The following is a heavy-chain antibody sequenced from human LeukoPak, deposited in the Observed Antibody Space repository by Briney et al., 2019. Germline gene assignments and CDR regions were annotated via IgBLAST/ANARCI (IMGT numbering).Heavy chain of an antibody. CDR1: GFTFSSYS. Sequence: PGGSLRLSCAASGFTFSSYSMNWVRQAPGKGLEWVSSISSSSSYIYYADSVKGRFTISRDNAENSLYLQMNSLRAEDTAVYYCARDPPYGDYRAYWGQGTLVTVSS. V-gene: IGHV3-21*01. J-gene: IGHJ4*02. CDR2: ISSSSSYI. D-gene: IGHD4-17*01. CDR3: ARDPPYGDYRAY.